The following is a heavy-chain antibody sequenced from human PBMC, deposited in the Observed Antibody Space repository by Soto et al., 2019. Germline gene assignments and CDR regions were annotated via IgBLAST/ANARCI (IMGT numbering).Heavy chain of an antibody. J-gene: IGHJ6*02. CDR2: IRPTYGNT. CDR3: AKGRSYYYYYGVDV. CDR1: RVTFTSYN. Sequence: ASVKVSCKASRVTFTSYNIHWMRRAPGHGLEWMGIIRPTYGNTYYADSVKGRFTISRDNSKSTLYLQMDSLRAEDTALYYCAKGRSYYYYYGVDVWGQGTTVTAP. V-gene: IGHV1-46*04.